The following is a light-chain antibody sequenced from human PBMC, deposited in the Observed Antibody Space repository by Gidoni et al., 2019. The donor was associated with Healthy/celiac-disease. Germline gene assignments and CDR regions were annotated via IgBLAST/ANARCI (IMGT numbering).Light chain of an antibody. Sequence: EIVCPQSRGTLSLSPGERATLSCRASQSVRSSYLAWYQQKPGQAPRLLLYGASSRATGIPHTFSGSGSATDFTLTISRLEPEDFAVYYCQQYGSSPRTFXQXTKLXIK. J-gene: IGKJ2*02. CDR2: GAS. CDR1: QSVRSSY. V-gene: IGKV3-20*01. CDR3: QQYGSSPRT.